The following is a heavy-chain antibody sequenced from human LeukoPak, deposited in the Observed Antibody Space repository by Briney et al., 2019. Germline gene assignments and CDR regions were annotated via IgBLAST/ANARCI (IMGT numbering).Heavy chain of an antibody. CDR2: INHSGST. D-gene: IGHD5-18*01. J-gene: IGHJ5*02. Sequence: SSETLSLTCAVYGGSFSGYYWSWIRQPPGKGLEWIGEINHSGSTNYNASLKSRVTVSVDSSKNQFSLRLSSVTAADTAVYYCAPRGDIEHSYGYGKWFDPWGQGTRVTVS. CDR3: APRGDIEHSYGYGKWFDP. V-gene: IGHV4-34*01. CDR1: GGSFSGYY.